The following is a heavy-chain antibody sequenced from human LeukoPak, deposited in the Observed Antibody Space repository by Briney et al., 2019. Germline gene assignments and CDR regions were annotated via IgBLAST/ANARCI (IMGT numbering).Heavy chain of an antibody. D-gene: IGHD3-22*01. CDR3: ARGGGYYSSDDWFDP. V-gene: IGHV4-59*01. CDR1: GGSIISYY. Sequence: SETLSLTCTVSGGSIISYYWSWIRQPPGKGLEWIGYIYYSGSTNYNPSLKSRVTISIDTSKNQFSLKLSSLTAADTAVYYCARGGGYYSSDDWFDPWGQGTLVTVSS. CDR2: IYYSGST. J-gene: IGHJ5*02.